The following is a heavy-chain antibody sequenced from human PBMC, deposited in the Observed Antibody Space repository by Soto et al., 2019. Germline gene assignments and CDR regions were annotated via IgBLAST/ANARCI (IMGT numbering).Heavy chain of an antibody. CDR2: IYTSASI. V-gene: IGHV4-4*07. Sequence: SETLSLTCSVSGADINTYSWTWIRQPAGKGLEWIGRIYTSASINYNPSLRGRVTLSVDTSTNQVSLKLASVTAADTAVYYCARDREAGENFYYGMDVWGQGTTVTVSS. CDR1: GADINTYS. CDR3: ARDREAGENFYYGMDV. J-gene: IGHJ6*02. D-gene: IGHD7-27*01.